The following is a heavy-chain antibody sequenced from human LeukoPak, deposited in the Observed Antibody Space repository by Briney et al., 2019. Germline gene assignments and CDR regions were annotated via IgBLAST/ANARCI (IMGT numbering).Heavy chain of an antibody. CDR3: ARGSGDLDY. V-gene: IGHV4-34*01. Sequence: SETLSLTCAVYGGSFSGYYWSWIRQPPGKGLEWIGEINHSGSTNYNPSLKSRVTISVDTSQNQFSLKVISVTAADTAVYFCARGSGDLDYWGQGTLVTVSS. CDR1: GGSFSGYY. D-gene: IGHD6-25*01. J-gene: IGHJ4*02. CDR2: INHSGST.